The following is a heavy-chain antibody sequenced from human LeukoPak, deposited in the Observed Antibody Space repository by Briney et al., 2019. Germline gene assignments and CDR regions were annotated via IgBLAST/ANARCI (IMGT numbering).Heavy chain of an antibody. CDR2: IFYSGST. V-gene: IGHV4-31*11. D-gene: IGHD5-18*01. CDR1: GGSISSGGYY. J-gene: IGHJ4*02. Sequence: PSQTLSLTCAVSGGSISSGGYYWSWIRQHPGEGLEWIGYIFYSGSTYYNPSLKSRVTISVDTSKNQFSLKLSSVTAADTAVYYCARVGYSYGPHFDYWGQGTLVTVSS. CDR3: ARVGYSYGPHFDY.